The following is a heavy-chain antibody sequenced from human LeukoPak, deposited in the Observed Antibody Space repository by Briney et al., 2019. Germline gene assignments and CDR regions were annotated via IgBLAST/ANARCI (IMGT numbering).Heavy chain of an antibody. CDR1: GFTFSNAW. CDR3: TTGIVGAIGAFDI. CDR2: IKSKTDGGTT. J-gene: IGHJ3*02. Sequence: PGGSLRLSCAASGFTFSNAWMSWVRQAPGKGLEWVGRIKSKTDGGTTDYAAPVKGRFTISRDDSKNTLYLQMNSLKTEDTAVYYCTTGIVGAIGAFDIWGRGTMVTVSS. D-gene: IGHD1-26*01. V-gene: IGHV3-15*01.